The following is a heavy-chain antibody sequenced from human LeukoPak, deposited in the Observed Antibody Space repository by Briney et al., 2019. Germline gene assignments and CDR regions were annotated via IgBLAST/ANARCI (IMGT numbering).Heavy chain of an antibody. CDR1: GFTFSSYS. D-gene: IGHD4-17*01. V-gene: IGHV3-21*01. J-gene: IGHJ4*02. CDR3: ARQGIYGDYVDYFDY. CDR2: ISSSSSYI. Sequence: RGSLRLSCAASGFTFSSYSMNWVRQAPGKGLEWVSSISSSSSYIYYADSVKGRFTISRDNAKNSLYLQMNSLRAEDTAVYYCARQGIYGDYVDYFDYWGQGTLVTVSS.